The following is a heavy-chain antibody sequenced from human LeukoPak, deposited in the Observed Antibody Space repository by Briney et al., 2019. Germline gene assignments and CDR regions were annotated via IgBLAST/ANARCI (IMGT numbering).Heavy chain of an antibody. CDR2: ISHSGST. V-gene: IGHV4-34*01. CDR3: ARASFATGTTKYYGMDV. D-gene: IGHD1-1*01. CDR1: GGSFSGYY. J-gene: IGHJ6*04. Sequence: PSETLSLTCAVYGGSFSGYYWSWIRQPPGKGLEWIGEISHSGSTNYNPSLKSRVTISVDASRNQFSLKLRSVTAADTAVYYCARASFATGTTKYYGMDVWGKGTTVTVSS.